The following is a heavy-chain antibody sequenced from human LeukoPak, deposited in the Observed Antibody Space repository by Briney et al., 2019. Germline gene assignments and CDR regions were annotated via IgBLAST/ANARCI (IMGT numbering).Heavy chain of an antibody. CDR1: GGTFSSNT. CDR3: ARVWCSGGSCYEFDY. V-gene: IGHV1-69*13. D-gene: IGHD2-15*01. J-gene: IGHJ4*02. CDR2: IIPIFGTA. Sequence: ASVKVSCKASGGTFSSNTISWVRQAPGQGLECMGGIIPIFGTANYAQKFQGRVTITADESTSTAYMELSSLRYEDTAVYYCARVWCSGGSCYEFDYWGQGTLVTVSS.